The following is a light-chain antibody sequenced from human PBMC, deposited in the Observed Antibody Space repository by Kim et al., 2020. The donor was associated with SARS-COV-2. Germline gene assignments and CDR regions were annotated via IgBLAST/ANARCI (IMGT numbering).Light chain of an antibody. CDR2: DAS. CDR3: QQYNSYSPYT. Sequence: ASVGDSVHITWRASQSISRWLAWYQQKLGKAPKLLIYDASTLESGVTSRFSGSGSGTEFTLTITSLQPDDFATYYCQQYNSYSPYTFGQGTKLEI. J-gene: IGKJ2*01. V-gene: IGKV1-5*01. CDR1: QSISRW.